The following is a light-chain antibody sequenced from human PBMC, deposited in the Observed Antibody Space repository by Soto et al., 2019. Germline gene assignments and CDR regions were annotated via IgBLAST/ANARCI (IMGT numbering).Light chain of an antibody. V-gene: IGKV3-20*01. J-gene: IGKJ4*01. Sequence: EIVLTQSPGTLSLSPGQRATLSCRASQSVSSNYLAWYQQKPGQAPRLLLYDASRRATGIPDRFSGSGSGTDFTLTISRLEPEDFAVYYCQQFVTSPLTFGGGTKVEIQ. CDR3: QQFVTSPLT. CDR2: DAS. CDR1: QSVSSNY.